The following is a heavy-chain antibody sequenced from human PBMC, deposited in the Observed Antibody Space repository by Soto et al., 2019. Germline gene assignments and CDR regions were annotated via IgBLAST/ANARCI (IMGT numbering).Heavy chain of an antibody. D-gene: IGHD1-7*01. J-gene: IGHJ6*02. CDR1: GFTFSSYG. CDR2: IWYDGSNK. V-gene: IGHV3-33*01. CDR3: ARDTDWNYPESNYYDYYGMDV. Sequence: QVQLVESGGGVVQPGRSLRLSCAASGFTFSSYGMHWVRQAPGKGLEWVAVIWYDGSNKYYADSVKGRFTISRDNSKNTLYMQMNSLRAEDTAVYYCARDTDWNYPESNYYDYYGMDVWGQGTTVTVSS.